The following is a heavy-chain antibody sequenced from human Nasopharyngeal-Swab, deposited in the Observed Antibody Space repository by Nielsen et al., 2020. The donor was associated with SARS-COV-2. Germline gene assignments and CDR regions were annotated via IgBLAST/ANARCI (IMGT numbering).Heavy chain of an antibody. V-gene: IGHV1-18*01. J-gene: IGHJ4*02. CDR3: ARGRYCTSVNCYAKINDY. CDR1: GYILASYG. CDR2: ISPYNGNT. D-gene: IGHD2-2*01. Sequence: ASVKVSCKASGYILASYGINWVRQAPAQGLEWMGWISPYNGNTDYAERFQGRVTMTTDTSTNTAYMELRSLRSADTAVYYCARGRYCTSVNCYAKINDYWGQGTLVTVSS.